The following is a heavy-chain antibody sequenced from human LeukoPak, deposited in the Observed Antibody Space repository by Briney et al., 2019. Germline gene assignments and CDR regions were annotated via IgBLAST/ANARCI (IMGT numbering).Heavy chain of an antibody. CDR3: AKYLGYSFDY. CDR2: IKHDGSEI. Sequence: QPGGSLRLSRAASGFTFSNYWMSWVRQAPGKGLEWVANIKHDGSEIYYVDSVRGRFTISRDNAKNSLYLQMNSLRAEDTAVYYCAKYLGYSFDYWGQGTLVTVSS. J-gene: IGHJ4*02. V-gene: IGHV3-7*05. D-gene: IGHD6-13*01. CDR1: GFTFSNYW.